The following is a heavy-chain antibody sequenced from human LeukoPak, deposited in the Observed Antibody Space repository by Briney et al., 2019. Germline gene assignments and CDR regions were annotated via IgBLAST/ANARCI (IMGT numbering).Heavy chain of an antibody. CDR3: ARQTGSGLFILP. D-gene: IGHD3/OR15-3a*01. CDR2: IYYSWNT. V-gene: IGHV4-39*01. J-gene: IGHJ4*02. Sequence: AETLSLTCTVSCVSISSSNSYWGWIRQPPGKGLEWFVSIYYSWNTYYNASLKRQVTNSIDTSKNQCPLTLTALTAAGTAVYYCARQTGSGLFILPGGEGTLVTVSS. CDR1: CVSISSSNSY.